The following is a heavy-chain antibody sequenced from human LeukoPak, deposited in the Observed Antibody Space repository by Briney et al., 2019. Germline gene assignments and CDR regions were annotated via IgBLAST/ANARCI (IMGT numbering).Heavy chain of an antibody. V-gene: IGHV3-33*01. D-gene: IGHD5-18*01. Sequence: GRSLRLSCAASGFTFSSYGMHWVRQAPGKGLEWVAVTWYDGSNKYYADSVKGRFTISRDNSKNTLYLQMNSLRAEDTAVYYCARDVDTYYYYYGMDVWGQGTTVTVSS. J-gene: IGHJ6*02. CDR3: ARDVDTYYYYYGMDV. CDR1: GFTFSSYG. CDR2: TWYDGSNK.